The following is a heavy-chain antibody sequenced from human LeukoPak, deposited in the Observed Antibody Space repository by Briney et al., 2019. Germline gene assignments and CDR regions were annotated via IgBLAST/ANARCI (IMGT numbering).Heavy chain of an antibody. D-gene: IGHD3-10*01. J-gene: IGHJ5*02. CDR3: ASSRGAAGDWFDA. V-gene: IGHV1-2*02. Sequence: ASVKVSCKASGYIFTDYYMHWVRQAPGQGLEWMGWLNPNSGATKYAQKFQGRVTMTRDTSISAAYMELSSLTSDDTAVYFCASSRGAAGDWFDAWGQGTLVTVSS. CDR2: LNPNSGAT. CDR1: GYIFTDYY.